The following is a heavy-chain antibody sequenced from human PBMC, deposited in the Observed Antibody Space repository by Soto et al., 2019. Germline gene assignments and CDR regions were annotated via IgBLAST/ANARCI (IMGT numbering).Heavy chain of an antibody. J-gene: IGHJ5*02. Sequence: QVQLVQSGAEVKKPGASVKVSCKASGYTFTSYGISWVRQAPGQGLEWMGWISAYNGNRNYAQKLQGRVTMTTDTCTSTAELELRSLRPDATGVYYCARADMSLVWFDPWGPGTLVTVSS. CDR3: ARADMSLVWFDP. CDR2: ISAYNGNR. V-gene: IGHV1-18*01. CDR1: GYTFTSYG. D-gene: IGHD2-15*01.